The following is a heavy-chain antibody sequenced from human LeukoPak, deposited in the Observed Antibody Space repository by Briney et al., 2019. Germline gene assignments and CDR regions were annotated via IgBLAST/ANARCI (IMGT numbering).Heavy chain of an antibody. J-gene: IGHJ4*02. CDR2: INPNSGGT. CDR3: ARDPEMATSPGY. V-gene: IGHV1-2*02. CDR1: GYTFTNYD. Sequence: APVKVSCKASGYTFTNYDIHWVRQATGQGLEWMGWINPNSGGTNYAQKFQGRVTMTRDTSISTAYMELSRLRSDDTAVYYCARDPEMATSPGYWGQGTLVTVSS. D-gene: IGHD5-24*01.